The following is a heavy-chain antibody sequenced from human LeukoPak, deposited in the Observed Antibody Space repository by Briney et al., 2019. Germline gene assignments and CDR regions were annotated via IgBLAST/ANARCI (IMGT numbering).Heavy chain of an antibody. CDR2: VSYHGSYE. V-gene: IGHV3-30*18. CDR3: AKDLRKSYYYYGMDV. CDR1: GFTFSNYG. J-gene: IGHJ6*02. Sequence: PGGSLRLSCAASGFTFSNYGMHWVRQAPGKGLEWVAVVSYHGSYEYYADSVKGRFTISRDNSKNTLYLQMNSLRGEDTAVYYCAKDLRKSYYYYGMDVWGQGTTVTVSS.